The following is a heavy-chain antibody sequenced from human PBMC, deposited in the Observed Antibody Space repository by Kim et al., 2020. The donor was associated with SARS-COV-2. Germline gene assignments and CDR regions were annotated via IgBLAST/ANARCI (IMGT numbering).Heavy chain of an antibody. J-gene: IGHJ5*02. Sequence: PTSYPALTSGLTISVDTSKNQFSLTLSSVTAADTAVYYCARQGRNWFDPWGQGTLVTVSS. V-gene: IGHV4-39*01. CDR2: P. CDR3: ARQGRNWFDP.